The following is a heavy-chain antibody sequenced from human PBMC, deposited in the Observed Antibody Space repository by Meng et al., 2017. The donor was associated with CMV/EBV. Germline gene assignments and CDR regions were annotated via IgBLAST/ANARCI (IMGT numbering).Heavy chain of an antibody. CDR3: ARQTSSYSDFWSGFNWFDP. D-gene: IGHD3-3*01. CDR1: GGSVSSGSYY. V-gene: IGHV4-61*01. Sequence: SQTLSLTCTVSGGSVSSGSYYWSWIRQPPGKGLEWIGFIYYSGSTNYNPSRKSRVTIPVDTSKNQFSLKLTSVTPADTAVYFCARQTSSYSDFWSGFNWFDPWGQGTLVTVSS. CDR2: IYYSGST. J-gene: IGHJ5*02.